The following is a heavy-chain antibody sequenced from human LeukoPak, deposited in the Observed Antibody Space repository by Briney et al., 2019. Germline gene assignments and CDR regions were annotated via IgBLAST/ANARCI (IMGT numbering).Heavy chain of an antibody. J-gene: IGHJ4*02. CDR2: IHHDGSDI. D-gene: IGHD3-22*01. CDR3: AKGVYYYDSSGYYYTYHFDY. Sequence: PGGSLRLSCAASRFTFSIYGMHWVRQAPGKGPEWVAFIHHDGSDIYYADSVRGRFTISRDNSKNTLFLQMNSLRAEDTAVYYCAKGVYYYDSSGYYYTYHFDYWGQGTLVTVSS. V-gene: IGHV3-30*02. CDR1: RFTFSIYG.